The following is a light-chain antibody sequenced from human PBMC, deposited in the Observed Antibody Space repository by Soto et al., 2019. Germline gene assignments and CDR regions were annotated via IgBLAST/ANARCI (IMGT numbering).Light chain of an antibody. Sequence: IVMTQSPATLSVSPGERATLSCRASQSVSSNLAWYQQKPGQAPRLLIYGASTRATGIPARFSGSGSETDFTLTVSSLEPEDFALYYCQQRSNRITFGQGTRLEIK. CDR1: QSVSSN. J-gene: IGKJ5*01. CDR3: QQRSNRIT. CDR2: GAS. V-gene: IGKV3-15*01.